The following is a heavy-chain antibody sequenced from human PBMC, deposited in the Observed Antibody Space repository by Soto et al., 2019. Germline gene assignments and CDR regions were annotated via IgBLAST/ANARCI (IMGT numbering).Heavy chain of an antibody. CDR3: AMVDVYVTPSPQDV. D-gene: IGHD3-16*01. V-gene: IGHV1-18*01. CDR1: GYSFTKYG. CDR2: INAYNGNT. Sequence: GASVKVSRKASGYSFTKYGIGWARQAPGQGLEWMGWINAYNGNTNYAQNLQGRVTLTTDTSTSTAYMELTSLRSNDTAIYYCAMVDVYVTPSPQDVWGQGTTVTVSS. J-gene: IGHJ6*02.